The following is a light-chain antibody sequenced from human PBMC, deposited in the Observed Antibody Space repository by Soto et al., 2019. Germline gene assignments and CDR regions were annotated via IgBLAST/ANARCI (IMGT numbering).Light chain of an antibody. J-gene: IGKJ4*01. CDR3: QQYNSYSPRLT. CDR2: DAS. V-gene: IGKV1-5*01. Sequence: DIQMTQSPSTLSASVGDRVTITCRASQSISNKLAWYQQKPGKAPKVLIFDASSLESGVPSRFSASGSGTEFSLTISSLQPDDSATYYCQQYNSYSPRLTFGGGTKVDIK. CDR1: QSISNK.